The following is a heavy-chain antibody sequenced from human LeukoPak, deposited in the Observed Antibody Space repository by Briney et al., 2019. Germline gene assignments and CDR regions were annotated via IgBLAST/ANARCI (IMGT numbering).Heavy chain of an antibody. CDR3: ARVYSSSWYRPFDY. CDR1: GFTFSSYW. V-gene: IGHV3-7*01. CDR2: IKQDGSDK. J-gene: IGHJ4*02. Sequence: GGSLRLSCAASGFTFSSYWMSWVRQAPGKGLEWVANIKQDGSDKYYVDSVKGRFTISRDNAKNSLYLQMNSLRAEDTAVYYCARVYSSSWYRPFDYWGQGTLVTVSS. D-gene: IGHD6-13*01.